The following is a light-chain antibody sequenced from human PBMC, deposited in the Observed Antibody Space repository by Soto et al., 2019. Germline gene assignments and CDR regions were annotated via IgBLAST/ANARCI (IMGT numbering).Light chain of an antibody. V-gene: IGKV1-39*01. Sequence: IQLTQSPSSLSASVVDRVTITCRASQGIDSYLAWYQQRPGKVPQLLVYETSILQSGVSSRFSGSGSGTEFTLTVSSLEAEDFATYYCQQTYRTPFTFGGGTKVDIK. CDR2: ETS. J-gene: IGKJ4*01. CDR1: QGIDSY. CDR3: QQTYRTPFT.